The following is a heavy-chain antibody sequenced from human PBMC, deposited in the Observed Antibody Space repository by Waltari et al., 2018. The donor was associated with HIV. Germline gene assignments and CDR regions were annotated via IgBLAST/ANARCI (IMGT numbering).Heavy chain of an antibody. D-gene: IGHD5-18*01. V-gene: IGHV4-38-2*02. Sequence: QVQLQESGPGLVKPSETLSLTCTVSGYSISSGYYWGWIRQPPGKGLEWIGSIYHSGSTDCNPSLKSRVTISVDTSKNQFSLKLSSVTAADTAVYYCARASGIQLWFYYYGMDVWGQGTTVTVSS. J-gene: IGHJ6*02. CDR1: GYSISSGYY. CDR2: IYHSGST. CDR3: ARASGIQLWFYYYGMDV.